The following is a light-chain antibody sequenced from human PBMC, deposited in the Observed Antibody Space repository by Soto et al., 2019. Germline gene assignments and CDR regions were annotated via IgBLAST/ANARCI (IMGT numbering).Light chain of an antibody. CDR3: QHDGSSHRT. Sequence: EIVLSQSPGTRSLSPGERATLSCRASQSVSTNYLAWYQQKPGQAPRLLIYRPCSRDAGIADRFSGRGSGTHFNLSISRVEPGDFALSWCQHDGSSHRTFGQGTYVEVK. CDR2: RPC. CDR1: QSVSTNY. J-gene: IGKJ1*01. V-gene: IGKV3-20*01.